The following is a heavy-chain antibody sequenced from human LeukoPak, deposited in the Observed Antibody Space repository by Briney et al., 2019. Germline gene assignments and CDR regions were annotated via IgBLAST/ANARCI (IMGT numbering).Heavy chain of an antibody. CDR1: GYSFNTYG. CDR3: ARDYQLLLLWDCFDP. CDR2: VSADNGET. J-gene: IGHJ5*02. V-gene: IGHV1-18*01. D-gene: IGHD2-2*01. Sequence: GASVKVSCKASGYSFNTYGISWVRQAPGQGLEWMGWVSADNGETNYAQKFQGRVTMTRDTSTSTAYKELRSLRSDDTAVYYCARDYQLLLLWDCFDPWGQGTLVSVSS.